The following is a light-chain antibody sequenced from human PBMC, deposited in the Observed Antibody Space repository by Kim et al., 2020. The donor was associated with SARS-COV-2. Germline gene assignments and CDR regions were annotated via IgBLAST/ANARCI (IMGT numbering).Light chain of an antibody. Sequence: DIQMTQSPSFVSASVGDRVSITCRASQGISTWLVWYQQKPWKAPKLLIYAASTLQSGVPSRFSGSGSGTDFTLTISSLQPEDFATYYCQQANTFPYTFGQGTKLEI. J-gene: IGKJ2*01. V-gene: IGKV1-12*01. CDR1: QGISTW. CDR3: QQANTFPYT. CDR2: AAS.